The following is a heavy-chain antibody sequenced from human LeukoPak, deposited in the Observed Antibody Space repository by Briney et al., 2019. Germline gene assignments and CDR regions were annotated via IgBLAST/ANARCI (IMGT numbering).Heavy chain of an antibody. CDR3: ASAAAYSGWYVFDS. Sequence: GGSLRLSCAASGFPFSSYWMHWGRQAPGKGLVWVSRVNSDGSSTSYADSVKGRFTISRDNAKNTLYLQMNSPRAEDTAVYYCASAAAYSGWYVFDSWGQGTLLTVSS. CDR1: GFPFSSYW. J-gene: IGHJ4*02. D-gene: IGHD6-19*01. V-gene: IGHV3-74*01. CDR2: VNSDGSST.